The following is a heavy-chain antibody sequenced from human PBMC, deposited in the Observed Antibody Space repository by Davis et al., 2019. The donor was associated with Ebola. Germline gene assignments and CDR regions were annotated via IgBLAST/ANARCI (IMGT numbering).Heavy chain of an antibody. CDR2: INHSGRT. D-gene: IGHD1-26*01. CDR3: ARGYSGWFDP. CDR1: CGSFSAYY. J-gene: IGHJ5*02. Sequence: MPSETLSLTCAAYCGSFSAYYWSWIRQPPGKGLEWIGEINHSGRTNYNPSLKSRVTISVDTSKNQFSLKLSSVTAADTAVYYCARGYSGWFDPWGQGTLVTVSS. V-gene: IGHV4-34*01.